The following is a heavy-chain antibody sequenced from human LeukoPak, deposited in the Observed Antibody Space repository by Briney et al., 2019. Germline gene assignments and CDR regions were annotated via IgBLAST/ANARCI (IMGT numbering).Heavy chain of an antibody. J-gene: IGHJ4*02. CDR3: ARDREDRGCPASNGYYFDY. V-gene: IGHV3-23*01. D-gene: IGHD6-19*01. Sequence: PGGSLRLSCAASGFTFNNYAMNWVRQAPGEGLQWVSGIDGDGTYTYYADSVKGRFTISRDNSRNTVYLQMNSLRVEDTAIYYCARDREDRGCPASNGYYFDYWGQGTLVTVSS. CDR1: GFTFNNYA. CDR2: IDGDGTYT.